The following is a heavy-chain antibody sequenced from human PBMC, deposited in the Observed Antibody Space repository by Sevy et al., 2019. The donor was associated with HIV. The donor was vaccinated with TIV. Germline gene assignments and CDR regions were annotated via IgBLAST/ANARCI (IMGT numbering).Heavy chain of an antibody. CDR2: IRSETYGETT. J-gene: IGHJ4*02. V-gene: IGHV3-49*03. Sequence: GGSLRLSCTASGFTFGDYAMSWFRQAPGRGLEWVGFIRSETYGETTEYAASVKGRFTVSRDDSKGIVYLQMNSLKTEDTAGYYCTRRASRVYGDHLNLYWGQGTLVTVSS. D-gene: IGHD2-21*02. CDR3: TRRASRVYGDHLNLY. CDR1: GFTFGDYA.